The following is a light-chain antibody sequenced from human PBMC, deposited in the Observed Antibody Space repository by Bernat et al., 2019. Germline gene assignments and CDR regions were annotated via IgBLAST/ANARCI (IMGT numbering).Light chain of an antibody. CDR3: MQSIEFTYS. V-gene: IGKV2-40*01. CDR1: QSLLYIDGYTC. CDR2: EVS. Sequence: SISCRSRQSLLYIDGYTCLDWYLQKPGQSPQLLIYEVSNRVSGVPDRFSGSGSGTDFTLKISRVEAEDVGVDYGMQSIEFTYSFGQGSKVE. J-gene: IGKJ2*03.